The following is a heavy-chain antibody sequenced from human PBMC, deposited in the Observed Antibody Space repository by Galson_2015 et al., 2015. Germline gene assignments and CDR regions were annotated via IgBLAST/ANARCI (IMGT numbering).Heavy chain of an antibody. J-gene: IGHJ6*02. CDR2: ISHSTSYR. CDR1: GFTFNDYY. Sequence: SLRLSCAASGFTFNDYYMSWIRQAPGKGLEYISSISHSTSYRKYADSVKGRLTISRDNAKSSLYLQMNSLRAEDTAVYYCARDPANYGMDVWGQGTTVTVSS. V-gene: IGHV3-11*06. CDR3: ARDPANYGMDV.